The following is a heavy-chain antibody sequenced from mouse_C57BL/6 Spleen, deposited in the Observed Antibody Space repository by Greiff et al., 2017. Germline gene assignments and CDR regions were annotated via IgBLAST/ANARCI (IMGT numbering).Heavy chain of an antibody. Sequence: QVQLQQPGTELVKPGASVKLSCKASGYTFTSYWMHWVKQRPGQGLEWIGNINPSNGGTNYNEKFKSKATLTVDKSSSTAYMQLSSLTSEDSAVYYCAWPDYGSSYRDYAMDYWGQGTSVTVSS. J-gene: IGHJ4*01. CDR3: AWPDYGSSYRDYAMDY. CDR1: GYTFTSYW. V-gene: IGHV1-53*01. CDR2: INPSNGGT. D-gene: IGHD1-1*01.